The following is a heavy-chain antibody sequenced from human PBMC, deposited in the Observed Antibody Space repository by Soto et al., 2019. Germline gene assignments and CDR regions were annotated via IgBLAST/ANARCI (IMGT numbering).Heavy chain of an antibody. V-gene: IGHV1-58*01. CDR2: IVVGSGNT. Sequence: SVKVSCKASGFSLTGYYFHWIRAAPGQGLEWLGWIVVGSGNTNYAQKFQERVTITRDMSTSTAYMELSSLRSEDTAVYYCASHYYDSSGYPPDGMDVWGQGTTVTVSS. D-gene: IGHD3-22*01. J-gene: IGHJ6*02. CDR1: GFSLTGYY. CDR3: ASHYYDSSGYPPDGMDV.